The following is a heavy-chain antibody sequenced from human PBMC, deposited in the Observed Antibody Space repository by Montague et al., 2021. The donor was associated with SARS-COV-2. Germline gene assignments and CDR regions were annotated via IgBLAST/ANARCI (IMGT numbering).Heavy chain of an antibody. V-gene: IGHV3-7*01. CDR2: IHRDGSQQ. Sequence: SLRLSCAASGFSFSSHWMSWVRQPPGKGLEWVANIHRDGSQQYYAGSVKGRFIISRDGARNSLYLQMNSLRAEDTAVYYCTRIIKGNAYDGIDYWGQGTLVTVSS. CDR1: GFSFSSHW. J-gene: IGHJ4*02. D-gene: IGHD5-12*01. CDR3: TRIIKGNAYDGIDY.